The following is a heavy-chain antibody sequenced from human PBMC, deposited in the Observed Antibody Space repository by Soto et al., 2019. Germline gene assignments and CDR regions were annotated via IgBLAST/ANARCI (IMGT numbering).Heavy chain of an antibody. V-gene: IGHV1-69*12. CDR2: IIPMIGTA. J-gene: IGHJ6*02. CDR1: GDTFSIYA. Sequence: QVQLVQSGAEVKKPGSSVKVSCKGSGDTFSIYAINWVRQAPGRGLEWMGGIIPMIGTANYAQKFQGRVTITADESTSTAYMELSSLRSEDTAVYYCARARHSSSRRPGFYYGMDVWGQGTTVTVSS. D-gene: IGHD6-6*01. CDR3: ARARHSSSRRPGFYYGMDV.